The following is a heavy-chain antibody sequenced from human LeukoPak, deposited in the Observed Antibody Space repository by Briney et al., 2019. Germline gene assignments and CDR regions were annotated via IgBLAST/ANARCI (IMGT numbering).Heavy chain of an antibody. Sequence: SETLSLTCTVSGGSISSYYWSWIRQPAGKGLEWIGRIYTSGSTNYTPSLKSRVTMSVDTSKNQFSLKLSSVTAADTAVYYCARERFRGITMVRGVIIHYYYGMDVWGQGTTVTVSS. CDR2: IYTSGST. V-gene: IGHV4-4*07. D-gene: IGHD3-10*01. CDR1: GGSISSYY. CDR3: ARERFRGITMVRGVIIHYYYGMDV. J-gene: IGHJ6*02.